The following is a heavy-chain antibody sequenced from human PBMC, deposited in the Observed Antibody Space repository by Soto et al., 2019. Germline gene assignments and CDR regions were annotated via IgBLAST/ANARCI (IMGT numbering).Heavy chain of an antibody. CDR1: GFTFSSYA. J-gene: IGHJ6*02. V-gene: IGHV3-30-3*01. Sequence: GGSLRLSCAASGFTFSSYAMHWVRQAPGKGLEWVAVISYDGSNKYYADSVKGRFTISRDNSKNTLYLQMNSLRAEDTAMYYCSRVDRRFLEWLPNNYYYYGMDVWGQGTTVTVSS. CDR3: SRVDRRFLEWLPNNYYYYGMDV. D-gene: IGHD3-3*01. CDR2: ISYDGSNK.